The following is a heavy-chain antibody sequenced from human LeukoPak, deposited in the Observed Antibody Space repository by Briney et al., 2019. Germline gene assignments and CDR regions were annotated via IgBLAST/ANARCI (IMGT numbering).Heavy chain of an antibody. CDR2: IIPILGIA. D-gene: IGHD3-22*01. Sequence: ASVKVSCKASGGTFSSYAISWVRQAPGQGLEWMGRIIPILGIANYAQKFQGRVTITADKSTSTAYMELSSLRSEDTAVYYCARVIEGGYYDSSGYLVYWGQGTLVTVSS. CDR1: GGTFSSYA. V-gene: IGHV1-69*04. CDR3: ARVIEGGYYDSSGYLVY. J-gene: IGHJ4*02.